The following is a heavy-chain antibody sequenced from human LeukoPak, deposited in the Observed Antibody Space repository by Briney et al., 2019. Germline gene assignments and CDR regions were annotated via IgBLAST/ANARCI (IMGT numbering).Heavy chain of an antibody. CDR3: ARERRGHIAVASPYYFDY. D-gene: IGHD6-19*01. J-gene: IGHJ4*02. CDR2: INHSGST. CDR1: GGSFSGCY. V-gene: IGHV4-34*01. Sequence: PSETLSLTCAVYGGSFSGCYWSWIRQPPGKGLEWIGEINHSGSTNYNPSLKSRVTISVDTSKNQFSLKLSSVTAADTAVYYCARERRGHIAVASPYYFDYWGQGTLVTVSS.